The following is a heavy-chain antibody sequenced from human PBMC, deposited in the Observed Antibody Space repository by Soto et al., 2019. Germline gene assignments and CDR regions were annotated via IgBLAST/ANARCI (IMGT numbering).Heavy chain of an antibody. Sequence: FLTCFVSNFSISSGYYWGWIRQSPGKGLEWIASIYRSGTTSYNPSLKSRVTISVDPSKNQFSLMLTAVTAADTAVYYCARTHSGSYYSVFNYWGRGSLVTVSS. V-gene: IGHV4-38-2*01. CDR3: ARTHSGSYYSVFNY. D-gene: IGHD1-26*01. CDR2: IYRSGTT. J-gene: IGHJ4*02. CDR1: NFSISSGYY.